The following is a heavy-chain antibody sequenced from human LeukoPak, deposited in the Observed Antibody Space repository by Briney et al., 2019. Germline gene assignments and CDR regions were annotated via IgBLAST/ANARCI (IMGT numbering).Heavy chain of an antibody. CDR1: GGSISSGGYY. CDR3: ARDREAALYQLTDTSNDAFDI. V-gene: IGHV4-30-2*01. Sequence: PSETLSLTCTVSGGSISSGGYYWSWIRQPPGKGLEWIGYIYHSGSTYYNPSLKSRVTISVDRSKNQFSLKLSSVTAADTAVYYCARDREAALYQLTDTSNDAFDIWGQGTMVTVSS. D-gene: IGHD2-2*01. CDR2: IYHSGST. J-gene: IGHJ3*02.